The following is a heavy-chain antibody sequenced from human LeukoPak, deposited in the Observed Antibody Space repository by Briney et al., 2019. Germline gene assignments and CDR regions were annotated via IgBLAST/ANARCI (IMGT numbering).Heavy chain of an antibody. D-gene: IGHD3-3*01. CDR2: IKEDGSEK. J-gene: IGHJ4*02. Sequence: GGSLRLSCAASGFTFSNYWMSWVRQAPGKGLEWVANIKEDGSEKYYVDSVKGRFTISRGNAKNSLYLQMNSLRAEDTALYYCARGGGFGYDFWSGQGSYYFDYWGQGTLVIVSS. CDR1: GFTFSNYW. V-gene: IGHV3-7*01. CDR3: ARGGGFGYDFWSGQGSYYFDY.